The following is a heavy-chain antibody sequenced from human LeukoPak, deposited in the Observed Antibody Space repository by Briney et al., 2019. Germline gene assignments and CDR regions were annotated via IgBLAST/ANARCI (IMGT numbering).Heavy chain of an antibody. V-gene: IGHV1-46*01. CDR3: ARVRDGYNDAYDF. CDR1: GYTLTSYG. D-gene: IGHD5-24*01. CDR2: IKPSGDNT. Sequence: ASVKVSCKASGYTLTSYGFSWVRQAPGQRLEWMGIIKPSGDNTNNAQKFQGRVTMTSDTSTSTVYMELSSLKSEDTAVYYCARVRDGYNDAYDFWGQGTMVTVTS. J-gene: IGHJ3*01.